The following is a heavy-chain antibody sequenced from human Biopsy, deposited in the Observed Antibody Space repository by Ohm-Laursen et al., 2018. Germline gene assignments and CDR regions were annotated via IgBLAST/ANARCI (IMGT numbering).Heavy chain of an antibody. CDR2: NIPTLGTG. CDR1: EGTFSNYG. J-gene: IGHJ1*01. Sequence: SVKVSCKAPEGTFSNYGVNWVRQAPGQGLEWLGGNIPTLGTGNYAQKFQDRVAVAADTSMSTATMELRSLRSDDTAVYYCATKLTGYFHHWGQGTLVIVSS. D-gene: IGHD3-9*01. V-gene: IGHV1-69*06. CDR3: ATKLTGYFHH.